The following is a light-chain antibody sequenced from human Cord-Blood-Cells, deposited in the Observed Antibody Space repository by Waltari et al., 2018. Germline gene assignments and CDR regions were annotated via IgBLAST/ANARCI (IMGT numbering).Light chain of an antibody. Sequence: EIVLTQSPGTLSLSPGGRATLSCRASQSVRSSYLAWYQQKPGQAPWLLIYGAARRAPGIPDRFSGSASATDFTLTISRLEPEDAAVYYCQHYGSSPYTFGQGTKLEI. V-gene: IGKV3-20*01. CDR3: QHYGSSPYT. CDR2: GAA. J-gene: IGKJ2*01. CDR1: QSVRSSY.